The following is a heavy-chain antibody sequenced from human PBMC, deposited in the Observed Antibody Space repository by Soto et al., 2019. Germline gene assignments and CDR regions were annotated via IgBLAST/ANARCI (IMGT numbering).Heavy chain of an antibody. CDR2: IYWDDDK. Sequence: ITLKESGPTLVKPTQTLTLTCSFSGFSLSTSGVGVGWIRQPPGKALEWLALIYWDDDKRYSPSLKSRLTITKDTSKNQVVLTMTNMDPVDTATYYCAHRPSYCSGGSCYSGFDYWGQGTLVTVSS. CDR1: GFSLSTSGVG. J-gene: IGHJ4*02. CDR3: AHRPSYCSGGSCYSGFDY. D-gene: IGHD2-15*01. V-gene: IGHV2-5*02.